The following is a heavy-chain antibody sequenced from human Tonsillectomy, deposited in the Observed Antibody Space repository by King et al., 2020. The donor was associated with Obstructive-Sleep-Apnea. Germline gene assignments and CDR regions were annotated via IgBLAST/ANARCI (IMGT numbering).Heavy chain of an antibody. CDR2: IYYSGST. V-gene: IGHV4-31*03. CDR3: ARDPGSGSYYNARDAFDI. CDR1: GGSISSGGYY. D-gene: IGHD3-10*01. J-gene: IGHJ3*02. Sequence: VQLQESGPGLVKPSQTLSLTCTVSGGSISSGGYYWRWIRQHPGKGLEWIGYIYYSGSTYYNPSLKSRVTISVDTSKNQFSLKLSSVTAADTAVYYCARDPGSGSYYNARDAFDIWGQGTMVTVSS.